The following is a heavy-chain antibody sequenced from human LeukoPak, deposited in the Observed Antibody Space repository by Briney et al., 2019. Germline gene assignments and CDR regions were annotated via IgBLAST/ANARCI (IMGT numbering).Heavy chain of an antibody. CDR3: AKESPLRRIAAACEY. Sequence: ASVKVSCKASGYTFTDYYIHWVRQAPGQGLEWMGWINPNSGGTNYAQKLQGRVTVTRDTSINTAYMELTRLKSDDTAVYYCAKESPLRRIAAACEYWGQGTLVTVSS. CDR2: INPNSGGT. J-gene: IGHJ4*02. CDR1: GYTFTDYY. V-gene: IGHV1-2*02. D-gene: IGHD6-13*01.